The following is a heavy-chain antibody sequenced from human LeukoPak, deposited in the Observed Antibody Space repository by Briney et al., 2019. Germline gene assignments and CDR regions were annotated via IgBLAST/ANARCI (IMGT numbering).Heavy chain of an antibody. J-gene: IGHJ4*02. CDR3: ARGGELEPFDY. CDR2: IVSDGSST. V-gene: IGHV3-74*01. CDR1: GFTFSSYW. Sequence: GGSLRLSCAASGFTFSSYWMHWVRQAPGKGLVRVSRIVSDGSSTTYADSVKGRFTISRDNAKNTLYLQMNSLRAEDTAVYYCARGGELEPFDYWGQGTLVTVSS. D-gene: IGHD1-1*01.